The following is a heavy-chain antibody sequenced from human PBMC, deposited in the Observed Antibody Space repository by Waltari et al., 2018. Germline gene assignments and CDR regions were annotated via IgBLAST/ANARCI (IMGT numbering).Heavy chain of an antibody. D-gene: IGHD2-15*01. J-gene: IGHJ4*02. CDR1: GGSISSHY. V-gene: IGHV4-59*11. CDR3: ARDGEYSHFDY. Sequence: QVQLQESGPGLVKPSETLSLTCTVSGGSISSHYWSWIRQPPGKGLEWIGYIYYSGSTNYNPSLKRRVTISVDTSKNQFSLKLSSVTAADTAVYYWARDGEYSHFDYWGQGTLVTVSS. CDR2: IYYSGST.